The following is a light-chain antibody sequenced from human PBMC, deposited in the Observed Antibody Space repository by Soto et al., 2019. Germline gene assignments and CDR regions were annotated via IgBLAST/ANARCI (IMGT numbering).Light chain of an antibody. Sequence: DIQMTQSPSTLSASVGDRVTITCRASQSISDWLAWFQQKPGKAPKVLIYDASTLESGVPSRFSGSGYGTEFTLTISGLQPEDSATYYCQQYERYSTFGQGTKVDIK. CDR1: QSISDW. CDR3: QQYERYST. CDR2: DAS. V-gene: IGKV1-5*01. J-gene: IGKJ1*01.